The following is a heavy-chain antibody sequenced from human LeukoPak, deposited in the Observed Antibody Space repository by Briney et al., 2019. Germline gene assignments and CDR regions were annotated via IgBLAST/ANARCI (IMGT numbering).Heavy chain of an antibody. CDR3: AREGAGPGQPFDY. Sequence: GGSLRLSCAASGFPFSSYEMNWVRQAPGKGLEWVSYISSSGSTKYYADSVKGRFTISRDNGKNSLCLQMNSLRAEDTAVYYCAREGAGPGQPFDYWGQGTLVTVSS. CDR1: GFPFSSYE. J-gene: IGHJ4*02. CDR2: ISSSGSTK. D-gene: IGHD3-16*01. V-gene: IGHV3-48*03.